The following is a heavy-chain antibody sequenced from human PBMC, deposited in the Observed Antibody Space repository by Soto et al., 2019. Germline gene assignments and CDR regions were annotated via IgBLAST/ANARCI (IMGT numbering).Heavy chain of an antibody. CDR3: ARHGYYYGSGSYDRYYYYGMDV. D-gene: IGHD3-10*01. CDR2: IYYSGST. V-gene: IGHV4-59*08. CDR1: GGSISSYY. Sequence: PSETLSLTCTVSGGSISSYYWSWIRQPPGKGLEWIGYIYYSGSTNYNPSLKSRVTISVDTSKNQFSLKLSSVTAADTAVYYCARHGYYYGSGSYDRYYYYGMDVWGQGTTVTVSS. J-gene: IGHJ6*02.